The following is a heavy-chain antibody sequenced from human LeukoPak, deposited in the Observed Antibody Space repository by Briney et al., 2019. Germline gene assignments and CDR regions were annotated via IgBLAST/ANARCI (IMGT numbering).Heavy chain of an antibody. V-gene: IGHV3-7*01. Sequence: PGGSLRLSCAASGFTFSSYWMSWVRQAPGKGLEWVANIKQDGSEKYYVDSVKGRFTISRDNAKNSLYLQMYNLRAEDTAVYYCARDLAYYYYIDVWGKGTTVIISS. J-gene: IGHJ6*03. CDR1: GFTFSSYW. D-gene: IGHD3-16*01. CDR3: ARDLAYYYYIDV. CDR2: IKQDGSEK.